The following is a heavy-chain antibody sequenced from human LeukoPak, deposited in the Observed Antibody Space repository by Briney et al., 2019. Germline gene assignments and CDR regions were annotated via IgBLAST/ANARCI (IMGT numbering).Heavy chain of an antibody. CDR3: AKDRSLVFDY. CDR2: ISYDGSNK. Sequence: PGGSLRLSCAASGFTFSSYSMNWVRQAPGKGLEWVAVISYDGSNKYYADSVKGRFTISRDNSKNTLYLQMNSLRAEDTAVYYCAKDRSLVFDYWGQGTLVTVSS. J-gene: IGHJ4*02. CDR1: GFTFSSYS. V-gene: IGHV3-30*18.